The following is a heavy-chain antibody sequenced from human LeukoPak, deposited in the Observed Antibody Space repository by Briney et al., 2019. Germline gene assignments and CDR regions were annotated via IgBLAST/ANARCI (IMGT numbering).Heavy chain of an antibody. CDR1: GFTFSRYA. J-gene: IGHJ4*02. CDR2: ISGSDGTT. Sequence: GGSLRLSCAASGFTFSRYAMSWVRLAPWPGMEWVSGISGSDGTTYYADSVRRRFTISRDNAKNTLYLQMNSLRAEDTAVYYCAKDESSGGNTPFDYWGQGTLVTVSS. D-gene: IGHD2-8*02. CDR3: AKDESSGGNTPFDY. V-gene: IGHV3-23*01.